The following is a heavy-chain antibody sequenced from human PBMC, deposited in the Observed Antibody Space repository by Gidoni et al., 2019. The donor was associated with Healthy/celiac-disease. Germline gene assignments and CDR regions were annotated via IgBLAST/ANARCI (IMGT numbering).Heavy chain of an antibody. CDR1: GFPFSSYS. Sequence: EVQLVESGGGLVKPGGSLRLSCAASGFPFSSYSMNWVRQAPGKGLEWVSSISSSSSYIYYADSVKGRFTISRDNAKNSLYLQMNSLRAEDTAVYYCARDLNIAVALDYWGQGTLVTVSS. J-gene: IGHJ4*02. D-gene: IGHD6-19*01. CDR2: ISSSSSYI. CDR3: ARDLNIAVALDY. V-gene: IGHV3-21*01.